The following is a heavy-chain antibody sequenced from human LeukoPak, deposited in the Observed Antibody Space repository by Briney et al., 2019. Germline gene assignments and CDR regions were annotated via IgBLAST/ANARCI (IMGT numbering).Heavy chain of an antibody. D-gene: IGHD3-10*01. J-gene: IGHJ4*02. CDR3: AKDRYYYGLGYYFDY. CDR2: IIASGRDT. CDR1: GFTFSEYA. Sequence: GGSLRLFCAASGFTFSEYAMNWVRDAPGRGVVCVSGIIASGRDTYYADSVKCRFTISRHTSKNTLYLQTNSLRAEDTAVYYCAKDRYYYGLGYYFDYWGQGALVTVSS. V-gene: IGHV3-23*01.